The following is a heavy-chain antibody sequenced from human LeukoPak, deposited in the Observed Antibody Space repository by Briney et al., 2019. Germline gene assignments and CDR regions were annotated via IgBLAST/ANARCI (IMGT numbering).Heavy chain of an antibody. J-gene: IGHJ4*02. V-gene: IGHV3-30-3*01. CDR2: ISYDGSNK. CDR1: GFTFSSYA. Sequence: PGGSLRLSCAASGFTFSSYAMHWVRQAPGKGLEWVAVISYDGSNKYYADSVKGRFTISRDNSKNTLYLQMNSLRAEDTAVYYCASRNPYYYDSSGYSEPFDYWGQGTLVTVSS. D-gene: IGHD3-22*01. CDR3: ASRNPYYYDSSGYSEPFDY.